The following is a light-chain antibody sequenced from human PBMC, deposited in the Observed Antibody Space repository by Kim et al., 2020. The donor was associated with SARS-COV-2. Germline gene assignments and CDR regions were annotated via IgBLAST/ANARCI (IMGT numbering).Light chain of an antibody. V-gene: IGKV3-20*01. CDR2: GAS. Sequence: EIVLTQSPGTLSLSPGERATLSCRASHSIRSSYLAWYQQKPGQAPRLLIYGASNRATGIPDRFSGSGSGTGFTLNISRLEPEDCAVYYCQQYENSPWTFGQGTKVDIK. J-gene: IGKJ1*01. CDR3: QQYENSPWT. CDR1: HSIRSSY.